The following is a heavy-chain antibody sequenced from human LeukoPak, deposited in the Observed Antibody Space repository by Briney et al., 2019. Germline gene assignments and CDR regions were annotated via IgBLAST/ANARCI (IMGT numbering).Heavy chain of an antibody. CDR3: ARGRAAADDFDL. Sequence: ASVTVSCKASGYTFGSYSINWVRQAPGQGLAWLGWVNTYSGDTKYSQKFQGRVTLTTDSSTGTAYMELTRLRSDDTAIYFCARGRAAADDFDLWGQGTPVTVSS. CDR1: GYTFGSYS. CDR2: VNTYSGDT. D-gene: IGHD6-13*01. J-gene: IGHJ4*02. V-gene: IGHV1-18*01.